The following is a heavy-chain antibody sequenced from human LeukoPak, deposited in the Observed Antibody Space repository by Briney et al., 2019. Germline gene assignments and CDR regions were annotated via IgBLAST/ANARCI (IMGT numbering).Heavy chain of an antibody. CDR2: IWYDGSNK. Sequence: GGSLRLSCAASGFTFSSYGMHWVRQAPGKGLEWVAVIWYDGSNKYYADSVKGRFTISRDNSKNTLYLQMNGLRAEDTAVYYCAKEEFYYDSSGSAEYFQHWGQGTLVTVSS. D-gene: IGHD3-22*01. CDR3: AKEEFYYDSSGSAEYFQH. V-gene: IGHV3-33*06. J-gene: IGHJ1*01. CDR1: GFTFSSYG.